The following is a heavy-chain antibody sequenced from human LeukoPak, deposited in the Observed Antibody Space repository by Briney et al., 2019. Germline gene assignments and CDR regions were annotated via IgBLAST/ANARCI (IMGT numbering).Heavy chain of an antibody. Sequence: SETLSLTCTFSGGSISSSSYYWGWVRQPPGKGLEWIGYIYYSGSTNYNPSLKSRVTISVDTSKNQFSLKLSSVTAADTAAYYCARAVAGTGDYFDYWGQGTLVTVSS. D-gene: IGHD6-19*01. V-gene: IGHV4-61*05. CDR3: ARAVAGTGDYFDY. CDR2: IYYSGST. CDR1: GGSISSSSYY. J-gene: IGHJ4*02.